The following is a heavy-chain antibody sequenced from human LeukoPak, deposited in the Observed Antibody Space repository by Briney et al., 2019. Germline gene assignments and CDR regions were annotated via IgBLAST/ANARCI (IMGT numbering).Heavy chain of an antibody. CDR3: AKDRYSSGWYLDY. CDR1: GFTFSSYA. V-gene: IGHV3-23*01. CDR2: ISGSGGST. Sequence: GGSLGLSCAASGFTFSSYAMSWVRQAPGKGLEWVSVISGSGGSTYYADSVKGRFTVSRDNSKNTLYLQMNSLRAEDTAVYSCAKDRYSSGWYLDYWGQGTLVTVSS. D-gene: IGHD6-19*01. J-gene: IGHJ4*02.